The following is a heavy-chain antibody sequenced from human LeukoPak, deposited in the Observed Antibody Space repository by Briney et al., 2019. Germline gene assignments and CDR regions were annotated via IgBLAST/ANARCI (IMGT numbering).Heavy chain of an antibody. CDR1: GFTFSSYA. CDR2: ISGSGGST. CDR3: AKDNLYYYDSSGPPSDY. D-gene: IGHD3-22*01. V-gene: IGHV3-23*01. J-gene: IGHJ4*02. Sequence: GGSLRLSCAASGFTFSSYAMSWVRQAPGKGLEWVSAISGSGGSTYYADSVKGRFTISRDNSKNTLYLQMNSLRAEDTAVYYCAKDNLYYYDSSGPPSDYWGQGTLVTVSS.